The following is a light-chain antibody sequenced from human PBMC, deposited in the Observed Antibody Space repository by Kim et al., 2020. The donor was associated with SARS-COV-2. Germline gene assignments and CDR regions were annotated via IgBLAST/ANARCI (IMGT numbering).Light chain of an antibody. CDR3: QHYGTSPRA. CDR2: GSS. J-gene: IGKJ1*01. V-gene: IGKV3-20*01. Sequence: LSPGERATLSCRASQNVRSNFLAWYQQKPGQAPRLLIHGSSSRATGIPDRFSGSGSGAEFTLTIRRLETEDFAVYYCQHYGTSPRAFGQGTKVDIK. CDR1: QNVRSNF.